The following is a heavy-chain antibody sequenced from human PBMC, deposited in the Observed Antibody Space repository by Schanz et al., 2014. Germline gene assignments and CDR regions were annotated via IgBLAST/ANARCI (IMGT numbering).Heavy chain of an antibody. CDR2: IKISGDV. D-gene: IGHD1-7*01. J-gene: IGHJ4*02. Sequence: EVQLVESGGGLAQPGGSLRLSCAASGFSFSTYAMNWVRQAPGKGLEWISYIKISGDVFYTDSVKGRFTISRDNAKSSLYLQMNSLRAEDTAVYYCAKELRPGTERPRGNFDYWGQGTLVTVSS. V-gene: IGHV3-48*01. CDR3: AKELRPGTERPRGNFDY. CDR1: GFSFSTYA.